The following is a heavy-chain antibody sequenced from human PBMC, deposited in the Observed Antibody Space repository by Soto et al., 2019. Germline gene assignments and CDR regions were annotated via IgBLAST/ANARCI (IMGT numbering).Heavy chain of an antibody. CDR1: GYTFTSHV. J-gene: IGHJ4*02. V-gene: IGHV1-18*04. Sequence: QVQLVQSGAEVKKPGASVKVSCKASGYTFTSHVINWVRQAPGQGLAWMGWISTYNGNTHYAQNLQGRVSMTTDTSTTTAYMELRSLRSDDTAVYFCARQEIKYYVDGGLYAQTPFFDNWGQGTLVTVSS. CDR2: ISTYNGNT. CDR3: ARQEIKYYVDGGLYAQTPFFDN. D-gene: IGHD2-8*02.